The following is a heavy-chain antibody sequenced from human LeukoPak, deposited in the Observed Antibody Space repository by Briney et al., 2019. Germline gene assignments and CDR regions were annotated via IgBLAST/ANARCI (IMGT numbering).Heavy chain of an antibody. CDR3: ARGRWNFDY. J-gene: IGHJ4*02. D-gene: IGHD4-23*01. Sequence: SETLSLTCTVSGGSISNYYWSWIRQPPGKGLEWIGYIYYSGTTNYNPSLKSRVTISIDTSKNQFSLKLSSVTAADTAVYYCARGRWNFDYWGQGTLVTVSS. CDR2: IYYSGTT. CDR1: GGSISNYY. V-gene: IGHV4-59*01.